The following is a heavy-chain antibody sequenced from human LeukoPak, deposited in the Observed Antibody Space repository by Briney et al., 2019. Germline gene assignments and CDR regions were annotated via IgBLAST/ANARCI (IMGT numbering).Heavy chain of an antibody. CDR2: ISSSSSYI. J-gene: IGHJ4*02. CDR1: GFTFSSYS. D-gene: IGHD3-10*01. Sequence: GGSLRLSCAASGFTFSSYSMNWVRQAPGKGLEWVSSISSSSSYIYYADSVKGRFTISRDNAKNSLYPQMNSLRAEDTAVYYCARDRITMVRRFDYWGQGTLVTVSS. CDR3: ARDRITMVRRFDY. V-gene: IGHV3-21*01.